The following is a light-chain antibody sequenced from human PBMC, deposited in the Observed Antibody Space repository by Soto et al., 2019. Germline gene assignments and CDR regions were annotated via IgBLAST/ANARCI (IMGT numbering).Light chain of an antibody. Sequence: QSALTQPASVSGSPGQSITIPCTGTSSDVGGYNYVSWYQQHPGKAPKLMIYEVSNRPSGVSHRFSGSKSGNTASLTISGLQAEDEADYYRSSYTSSSTYVFGSGTKVTVL. J-gene: IGLJ1*01. CDR2: EVS. V-gene: IGLV2-14*01. CDR3: SSYTSSSTYV. CDR1: SSDVGGYNY.